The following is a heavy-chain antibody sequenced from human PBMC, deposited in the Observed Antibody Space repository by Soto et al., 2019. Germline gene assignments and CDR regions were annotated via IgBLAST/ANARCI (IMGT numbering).Heavy chain of an antibody. CDR3: ARLGTISPLDY. CDR2: IHPSDSLT. V-gene: IGHV5-10-1*01. CDR1: GYDFSKHW. Sequence: GESLKISCKGSGYDFSKHWITWVRQVPGKGLEWMGRIHPSDSLTNDSPSFQGHVTLSVDKSTSTASLQWDSLKASDTAIYYCARLGTISPLDYWGQGTPVTVSS. J-gene: IGHJ4*02. D-gene: IGHD7-27*01.